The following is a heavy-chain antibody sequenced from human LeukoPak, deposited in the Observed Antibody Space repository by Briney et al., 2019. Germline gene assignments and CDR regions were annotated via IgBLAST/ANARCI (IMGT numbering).Heavy chain of an antibody. CDR3: ATFSNYGDFFDF. CDR2: IYPDDSDI. CDR1: GYSFTSRW. J-gene: IGHJ4*02. Sequence: GESLKISCQGSGYSFTSRWIAWVRQMPGKGLEWMGIIYPDDSDIRYNPSFQGQVTMSADKSVNVAYLQWSSLKASDTAMYHCATFSNYGDFFDFWGQGTLVAVSS. D-gene: IGHD4-17*01. V-gene: IGHV5-51*01.